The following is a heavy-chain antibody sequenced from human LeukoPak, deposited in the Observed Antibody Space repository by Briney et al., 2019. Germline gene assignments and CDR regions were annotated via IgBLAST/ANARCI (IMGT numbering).Heavy chain of an antibody. Sequence: GGSLRLSCAASGFTVDSNYLSWVRQAPGKGLEWVSTIYTGGNTYYAASVKGRFTISRDFSKNAVFLHMNSLRAEDTAVYYCARERVGATAAFDYWAREPWSPSPQ. CDR2: IYTGGNT. CDR3: ARERVGATAAFDY. CDR1: GFTVDSNY. J-gene: IGHJ4*02. D-gene: IGHD1-26*01. V-gene: IGHV3-53*01.